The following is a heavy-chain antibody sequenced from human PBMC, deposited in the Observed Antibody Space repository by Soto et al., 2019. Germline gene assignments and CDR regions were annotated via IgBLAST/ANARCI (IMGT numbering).Heavy chain of an antibody. CDR2: IFFSGNT. J-gene: IGHJ4*02. V-gene: IGHV4-31*03. CDR3: ERKKYGGMVDS. Sequence: SETLSLTCTVSAGAILNGGHYWTWIRQPPGKGLEWIGKIFFSGNTHYNTALKSRLSFSVDSAKNQFSLNLTSLTAADTAIYCCERKKYGGMVDSWGPGALVT. D-gene: IGHD2-15*01. CDR1: AGAILNGGHY.